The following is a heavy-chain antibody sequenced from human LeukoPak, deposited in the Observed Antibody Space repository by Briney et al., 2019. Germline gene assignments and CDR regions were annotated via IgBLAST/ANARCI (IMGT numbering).Heavy chain of an antibody. J-gene: IGHJ4*02. CDR1: GFTFSSYG. V-gene: IGHV3-30*18. CDR3: AKVIWSSSSWYGFDY. D-gene: IGHD6-13*01. Sequence: GGSLRLSCAASGFTFSSYGMHWVRQAPGKGLEWVAVISYDGSNKYYADSVKGRFTISRDNSKNTLYLQMNSLRAEDTAVYYCAKVIWSSSSWYGFDYWGQGTLVTVSS. CDR2: ISYDGSNK.